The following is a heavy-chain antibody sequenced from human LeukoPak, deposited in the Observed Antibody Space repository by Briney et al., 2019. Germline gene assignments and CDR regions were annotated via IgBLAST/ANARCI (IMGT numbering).Heavy chain of an antibody. CDR1: GFTFSSCW. Sequence: RGSLRLACAASGFTFSSCWMHWVRQTPGKGREWVAVIWYDGSNKFYRDSVKGRFTISRDNSKNTLYLQMSSLTAEDTAVYYCAKDVRQLDAFDIWGQGTMVTVSS. D-gene: IGHD2-2*01. CDR2: IWYDGSNK. J-gene: IGHJ3*02. CDR3: AKDVRQLDAFDI. V-gene: IGHV3-33*06.